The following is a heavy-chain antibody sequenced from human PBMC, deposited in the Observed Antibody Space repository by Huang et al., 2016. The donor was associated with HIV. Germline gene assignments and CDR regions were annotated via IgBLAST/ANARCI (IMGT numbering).Heavy chain of an antibody. J-gene: IGHJ4*02. CDR1: GGSIRSDNYY. D-gene: IGHD3-10*01. CDR3: ARLPGSITMIRGVITDPY. CDR2: SYYSGST. Sequence: QLQLQESGPGLVKPSETLSLTCTVSGGSIRSDNYYWGWIRQPPGKGLEWIGSSYYSGSTYHTPSLKSRVTITVDTSKNQFSLKMRSVTAADTAVYYCARLPGSITMIRGVITDPYWGQGTLVTVSS. V-gene: IGHV4-39*01.